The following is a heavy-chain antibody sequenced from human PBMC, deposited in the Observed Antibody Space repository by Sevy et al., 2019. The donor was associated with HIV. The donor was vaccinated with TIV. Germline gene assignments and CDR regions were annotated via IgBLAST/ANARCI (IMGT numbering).Heavy chain of an antibody. D-gene: IGHD3-3*01. CDR2: ISSSGSTI. Sequence: GGSLRLSCAASGFTFSDYYMTWIRQAPGKGLEWVSYISSSGSTISNADFVKGRFTISRDNAKNSLFLQMNSLRAEDTAVYYCARVENLEWSPNSPDYFDYWGQVTLVTVSS. V-gene: IGHV3-11*01. CDR1: GFTFSDYY. CDR3: ARVENLEWSPNSPDYFDY. J-gene: IGHJ4*02.